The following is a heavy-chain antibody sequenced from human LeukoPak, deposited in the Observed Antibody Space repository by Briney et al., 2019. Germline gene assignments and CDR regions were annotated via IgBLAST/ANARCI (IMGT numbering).Heavy chain of an antibody. J-gene: IGHJ3*01. Sequence: GGSLRLSCEATGFTLGEYGMSWVRQDPGKGLDWVSGRNWSGGSTGYADSVEGRFTISRDSAKNPLFLQMNSLRADDTAFYYCVRVQSITWTGGGFDVWGQATMVTVSP. CDR2: RNWSGGST. CDR3: VRVQSITWTGGGFDV. D-gene: IGHD1-1*01. V-gene: IGHV3-20*04. CDR1: GFTLGEYG.